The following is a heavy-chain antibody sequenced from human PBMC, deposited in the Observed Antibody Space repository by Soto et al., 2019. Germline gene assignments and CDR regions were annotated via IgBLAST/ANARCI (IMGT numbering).Heavy chain of an antibody. D-gene: IGHD1-7*01. Sequence: QVQLPESGPGLVKPSETLSLTCTVSGGSISSYYWSWIRQPPGKGLEWIGYIYYSGSTNYNPSLNSRGTISVDTSKTQFSLKLSSVTAADTAVYYCARECLTGTISLYYYYGMDVWGQGTTVTVSS. CDR3: ARECLTGTISLYYYYGMDV. CDR1: GGSISSYY. J-gene: IGHJ6*02. CDR2: IYYSGST. V-gene: IGHV4-59*01.